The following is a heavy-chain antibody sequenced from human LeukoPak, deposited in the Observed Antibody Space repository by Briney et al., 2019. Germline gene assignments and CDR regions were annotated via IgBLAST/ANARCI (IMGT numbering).Heavy chain of an antibody. J-gene: IGHJ4*02. Sequence: PGGSLRLSCAASGFTFSSSTMSWVRQTPGKGLEWVSTIGGGGAITAYADSVKGRFTISRDNSKNTLYLQMNSLRAEDTAVYYCARARGLGYDVNQYFDYWGQGTLVTVSS. V-gene: IGHV3-23*01. CDR3: ARARGLGYDVNQYFDY. D-gene: IGHD3-10*01. CDR1: GFTFSSST. CDR2: IGGGGAIT.